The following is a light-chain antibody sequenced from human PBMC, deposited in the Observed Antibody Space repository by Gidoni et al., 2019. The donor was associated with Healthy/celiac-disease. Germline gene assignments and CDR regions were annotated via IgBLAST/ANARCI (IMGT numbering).Light chain of an antibody. CDR1: SGSIASNY. V-gene: IGLV6-57*04. CDR3: QSYDSSNQGRV. J-gene: IGLJ1*01. CDR2: EDN. Sequence: NFMLTQPHSVSASPGKTVTISCTRSSGSIASNYVQWYQQRPGSAPTTVIYEDNQRPSGVPDRFSGSIDSSSNSASLTISGLKTEDEADYYCQSYDSSNQGRVFGTGTKVTVL.